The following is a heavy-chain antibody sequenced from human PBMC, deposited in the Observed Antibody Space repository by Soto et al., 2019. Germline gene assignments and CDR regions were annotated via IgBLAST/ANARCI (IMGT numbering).Heavy chain of an antibody. CDR3: AKGIWPLRGCSSHTIDY. CDR1: GFTFSSFA. Sequence: EVQLLESGGGLVQPGGSLRLSCAASGFTFSSFAMSWVRQAPGKGLEWVSAISGCGGSTYYADSVKGRFTISRDNSKNTLYLHMNSLRAEDTAVYYCAKGIWPLRGCSSHTIDYWAQGTLVTVSS. D-gene: IGHD6-13*01. J-gene: IGHJ4*02. V-gene: IGHV3-23*01. CDR2: ISGCGGST.